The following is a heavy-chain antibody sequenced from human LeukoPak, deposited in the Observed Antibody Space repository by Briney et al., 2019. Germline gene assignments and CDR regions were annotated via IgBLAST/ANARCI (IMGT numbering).Heavy chain of an antibody. CDR3: AIGSVIHTT. V-gene: IGHV3-30-3*01. Sequence: GGSLRLSCAASGFTFSNYPMHWVRQAPGKGLEWVAVISYDGSNKYYADSVKGRFTISRDNSKNTLYPQMNSLRAEDTAVYYCAIGSVIHTTWGQGTLVTVSS. CDR2: ISYDGSNK. D-gene: IGHD1-1*01. J-gene: IGHJ5*02. CDR1: GFTFSNYP.